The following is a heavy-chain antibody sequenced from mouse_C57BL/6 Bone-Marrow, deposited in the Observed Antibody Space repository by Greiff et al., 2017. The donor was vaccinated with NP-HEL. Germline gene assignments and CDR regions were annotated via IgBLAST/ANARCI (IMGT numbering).Heavy chain of an antibody. CDR2: IYPGNSDT. Sequence: EVQLQQSGTVLARPGASVKMSCKTSGYTFTSYWMHWVKQRPGQGLEWIGAIYPGNSDTSYNQKFKGKAKLTAVTSASTAYMELSSLTNEDSAVYYCISPGGLLAWFAYWGQGTLVTVSA. J-gene: IGHJ3*01. V-gene: IGHV1-5*01. CDR1: GYTFTSYW. D-gene: IGHD1-1*01. CDR3: ISPGGLLAWFAY.